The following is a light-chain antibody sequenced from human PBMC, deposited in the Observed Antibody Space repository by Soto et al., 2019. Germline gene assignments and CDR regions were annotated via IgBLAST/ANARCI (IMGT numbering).Light chain of an antibody. J-gene: IGLJ3*02. V-gene: IGLV1-44*01. Sequence: QSVLTQPPSASGTPGQRVTISCSGSSSNIGRNTVKWYRQLPGTAPKLLIGGSDQRPSGVPDRFPGSQSGTSASLAISGLQSEDEADYICAAWDDSLNAWAFGGGTKLTVL. CDR1: SSNIGRNT. CDR2: GSD. CDR3: AAWDDSLNAWA.